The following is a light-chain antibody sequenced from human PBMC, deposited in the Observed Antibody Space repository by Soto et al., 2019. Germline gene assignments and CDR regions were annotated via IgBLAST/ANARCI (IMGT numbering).Light chain of an antibody. CDR3: SSYTSSNTLV. CDR1: SGDVGFYNY. CDR2: DVS. J-gene: IGLJ2*01. Sequence: QSALTQPASVSGSPGQSITISCTGTSGDVGFYNYVSWYQHHPGKAPKLIIYDVSNRPSGVSNRFSGSKSGNTASLTISGLQAEDEDNYYCSSYTSSNTLVFGGGTKLTVL. V-gene: IGLV2-14*03.